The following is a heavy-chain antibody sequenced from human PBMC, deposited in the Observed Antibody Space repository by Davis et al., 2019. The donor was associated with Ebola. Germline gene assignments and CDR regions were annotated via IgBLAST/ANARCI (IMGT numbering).Heavy chain of an antibody. D-gene: IGHD5-12*01. V-gene: IGHV3-73*01. CDR1: GFTFSGSA. CDR3: TRWLPHKIPYYFDY. CDR2: IRSKANSYAT. Sequence: GESLKISCAASGFTFSGSAMHWVRQASGKGLEWVGRIRSKANSYATAYAASVKGRFTISRDDSKSIGYLQMNSLKTEDTAVYYCTRWLPHKIPYYFDYWGQGTLVTVSS. J-gene: IGHJ4*02.